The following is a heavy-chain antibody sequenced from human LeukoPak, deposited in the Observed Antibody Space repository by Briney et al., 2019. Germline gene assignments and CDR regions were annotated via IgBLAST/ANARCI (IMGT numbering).Heavy chain of an antibody. V-gene: IGHV4-4*07. CDR2: MYTSGST. D-gene: IGHD5-12*01. Sequence: KRSETQSLTCTVSGGAITSSHWSWIPEPARRGLESIGRMYTSGSTNYNPSLKSRVPMSVDTSKSQFSLKLSSVTAADTAVYYCARVFSGYDGDYWGQGTPVTVSP. J-gene: IGHJ4*02. CDR1: GGAITSSH. CDR3: ARVFSGYDGDY.